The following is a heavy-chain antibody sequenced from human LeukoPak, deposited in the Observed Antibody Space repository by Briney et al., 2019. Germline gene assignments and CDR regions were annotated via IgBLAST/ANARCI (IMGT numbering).Heavy chain of an antibody. Sequence: NPSETLSLTCTVSGGSISYYYWSWIRQPAGKGLEWIGRIYTSGSTNYNPSLKSRVTMSVDTSKNQFSLKLSSVTAADTAVYYCARGGIAAAGTGYYYYMDVWGKGTTVTISS. CDR2: IYTSGST. J-gene: IGHJ6*03. CDR1: GGSISYYY. D-gene: IGHD6-13*01. V-gene: IGHV4-4*07. CDR3: ARGGIAAAGTGYYYYMDV.